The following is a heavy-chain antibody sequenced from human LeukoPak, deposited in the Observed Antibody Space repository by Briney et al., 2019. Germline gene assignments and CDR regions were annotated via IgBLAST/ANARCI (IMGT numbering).Heavy chain of an antibody. Sequence: SETLSLTCTVSGGSISSYYWGWIRQPPGKGLEWIGSIYYSGSTYYNPSLKSRVTISVDTSKNQFSLKLSSVTAADTAVYYCARVLEYYYYYMDVWGKGTTVTVSS. V-gene: IGHV4-39*07. D-gene: IGHD3-3*01. J-gene: IGHJ6*03. CDR3: ARVLEYYYYYMDV. CDR1: GGSISSYY. CDR2: IYYSGST.